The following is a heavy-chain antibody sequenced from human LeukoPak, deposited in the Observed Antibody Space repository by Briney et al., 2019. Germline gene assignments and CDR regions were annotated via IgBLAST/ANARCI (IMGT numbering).Heavy chain of an antibody. CDR1: GFTFSTYS. CDR3: AKVIVPATTSAFDV. V-gene: IGHV3-21*04. D-gene: IGHD5-12*01. Sequence: GGSLRLSCAASGFTFSTYSMNWVRQAPGKGLEWVSSISSSSSSIYYADSAKGRFTISRDNSKNTLYLQMNSLRAEDTAVYYCAKVIVPATTSAFDVWGQGTVVTVSS. J-gene: IGHJ3*01. CDR2: ISSSSSSI.